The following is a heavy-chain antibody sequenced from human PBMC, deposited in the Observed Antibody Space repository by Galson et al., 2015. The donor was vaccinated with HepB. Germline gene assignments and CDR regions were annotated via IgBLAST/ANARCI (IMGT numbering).Heavy chain of an antibody. Sequence: SLRLSCAASGFTFSSYAMSWVRQAPGKGLEWVSAISGSGGSTYYAGSVKGRFTISRDNSKNTLYLQMNSLRAEDTAVYYCAKGEGVCSSGWYGMDVWGQGTTVTVSS. CDR1: GFTFSSYA. J-gene: IGHJ6*02. D-gene: IGHD6-19*01. CDR2: ISGSGGST. CDR3: AKGEGVCSSGWYGMDV. V-gene: IGHV3-23*01.